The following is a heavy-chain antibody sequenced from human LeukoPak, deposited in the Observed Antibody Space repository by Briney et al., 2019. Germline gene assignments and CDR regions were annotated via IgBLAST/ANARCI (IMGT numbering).Heavy chain of an antibody. CDR3: ARENYYESSGCS. J-gene: IGHJ5*02. Sequence: SQTLSLTCAISGDSVSSNNATWNWIRQSPSRGLEWLGRTNYRSKWYSDYAVSVKGRITINPDTSKNQLSLQLNSVTPEDTAVYYCARENYYESSGCSWGQGTLVTVSS. V-gene: IGHV6-1*01. CDR2: TNYRSKWYS. D-gene: IGHD3-22*01. CDR1: GDSVSSNNAT.